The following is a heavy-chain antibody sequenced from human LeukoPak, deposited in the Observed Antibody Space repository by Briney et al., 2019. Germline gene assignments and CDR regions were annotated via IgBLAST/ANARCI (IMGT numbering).Heavy chain of an antibody. CDR3: ARLGRYCSGGSCYIPHFDY. J-gene: IGHJ4*02. CDR2: IYPGDSET. Sequence: GESLKISCKGSGYNFTSYWIGWVRQMPGKGLGYMGIIYPGDSETRYSPSFQGQVTISADKSISTAYLQWSRLKASDTAMYYCARLGRYCSGGSCYIPHFDYWGQGTLVTVSS. V-gene: IGHV5-51*01. D-gene: IGHD2-15*01. CDR1: GYNFTSYW.